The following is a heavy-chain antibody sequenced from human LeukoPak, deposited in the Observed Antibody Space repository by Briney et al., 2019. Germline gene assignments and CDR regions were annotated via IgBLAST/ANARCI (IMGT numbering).Heavy chain of an antibody. CDR3: ARDSDLYYFDY. D-gene: IGHD3-10*01. CDR2: IYYSGST. CDR1: GGSISSGDYS. J-gene: IGHJ4*02. Sequence: SQTLSLTCTVSGGSISSGDYSWSWIRQPPGKGLEWIGYIYYSGSTYYNPSLKSRVTISVDTSKNQFSLKLSSVTAADTAVYYCARDSDLYYFDYWGQGTLVTVSS. V-gene: IGHV4-30-4*01.